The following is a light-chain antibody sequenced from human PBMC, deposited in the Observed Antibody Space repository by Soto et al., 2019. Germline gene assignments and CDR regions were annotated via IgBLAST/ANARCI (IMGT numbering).Light chain of an antibody. CDR1: SSNIGGNS. CDR2: DDN. CDR3: SSYTSSSTLYV. Sequence: QSVLTQSPSVSAAPGQKVTISCSGSSSNIGGNSVSWYQQLPGTAPKLLIYDDNKRPSGIPDRFSGSKSGTSATLGITGFQTGDEADYYCSSYTSSSTLYVFGTGTKVTVL. V-gene: IGLV1-51*01. J-gene: IGLJ1*01.